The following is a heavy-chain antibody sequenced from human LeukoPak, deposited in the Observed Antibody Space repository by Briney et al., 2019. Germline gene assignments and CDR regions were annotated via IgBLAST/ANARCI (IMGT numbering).Heavy chain of an antibody. CDR1: GASMRSVPQY. D-gene: IGHD1-14*01. CDR3: ARARFFDPEYYFDY. J-gene: IGHJ4*02. CDR2: IYYNWNT. V-gene: IGHV4-31*03. Sequence: SETLSLTCSVSGASMRSVPQYWSWIRQHPGEGPEWIGYIYYNWNTYYNPSLTSRVTISLDTSKSQFSLRLTSVTTADTAVYYCARARFFDPEYYFDYWGQGTLVTVSS.